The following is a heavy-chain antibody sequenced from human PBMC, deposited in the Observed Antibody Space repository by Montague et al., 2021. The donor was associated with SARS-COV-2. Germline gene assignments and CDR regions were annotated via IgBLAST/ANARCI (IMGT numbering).Heavy chain of an antibody. V-gene: IGHV4-59*12. CDR3: ARVFRGQRLAFDF. CDR2: IYSSGSA. J-gene: IGHJ4*02. CDR1: GSSITSYY. Sequence: SETLSLTCTVSGSSITSYYWSWIRQAPGKGLYWIAYIYSSGSASYNPSLRSRVTMSVDKSTNQFSLRLNSVTAADTAVYYCARVFRGQRLAFDFWGQGALVIVSS. D-gene: IGHD6-25*01.